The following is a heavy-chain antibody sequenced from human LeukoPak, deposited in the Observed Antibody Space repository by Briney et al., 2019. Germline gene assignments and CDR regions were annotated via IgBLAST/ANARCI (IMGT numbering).Heavy chain of an antibody. J-gene: IGHJ3*02. D-gene: IGHD1-26*01. V-gene: IGHV1-46*03. CDR3: ARVNLSPAKDSWELQGWAFDI. CDR2: INPSGGST. Sequence: ASVKVSCKASGYTFTGYYMHWVRQAPGQGLEWMGIINPSGGSTSYAQKFQGRVTMTRDTSTSTVYMELSSLRSEDTAVYYCARVNLSPAKDSWELQGWAFDIWGQGTMVTVSS. CDR1: GYTFTGYY.